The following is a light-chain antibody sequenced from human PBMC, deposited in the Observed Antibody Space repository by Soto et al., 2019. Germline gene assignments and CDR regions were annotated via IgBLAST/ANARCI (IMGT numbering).Light chain of an antibody. J-gene: IGLJ1*01. CDR2: GNN. Sequence: QSVLTQPPSVSGAPGQSVTSSCTGSSANIGAAYNVDWYQQLPGTAPRLLIYGNNNRPSGVPARFSGSKSGTSASLAIAGLQAEDEGDYYCQSYDSSLSGYVFGTGTKVTVL. CDR3: QSYDSSLSGYV. V-gene: IGLV1-40*01. CDR1: SANIGAAYN.